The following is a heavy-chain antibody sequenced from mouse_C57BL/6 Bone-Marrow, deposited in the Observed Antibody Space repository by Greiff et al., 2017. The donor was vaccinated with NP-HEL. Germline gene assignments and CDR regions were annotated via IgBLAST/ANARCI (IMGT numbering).Heavy chain of an antibody. CDR2: IYPGNSDT. CDR3: TPIYYDYDWFAY. CDR1: GYTFTSYW. J-gene: IGHJ3*01. Sequence: EVQLQQSGTVLARPGASVKMSCKTSGYTFTSYWMHWVKQRPGQGLEWIGAIYPGNSDTSYNQKFKGKAKLTAVTSASTAYMELSSLTNEDSAVYYCTPIYYDYDWFAYWGQGTLVTVSA. D-gene: IGHD2-4*01. V-gene: IGHV1-5*01.